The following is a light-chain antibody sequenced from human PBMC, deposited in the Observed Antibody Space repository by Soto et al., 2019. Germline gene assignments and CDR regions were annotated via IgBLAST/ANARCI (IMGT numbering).Light chain of an antibody. Sequence: DIQMTQSPSSLSASVGDRVTITCRASQSISSYLHWYQQKPGKAPKLLIYAASNLQTGVPSRFSASGSGTDFTLTLNSLQPEDCATYYCQQGYSTHWTFGQWTIVEIK. J-gene: IGKJ1*01. CDR2: AAS. CDR3: QQGYSTHWT. V-gene: IGKV1-39*01. CDR1: QSISSY.